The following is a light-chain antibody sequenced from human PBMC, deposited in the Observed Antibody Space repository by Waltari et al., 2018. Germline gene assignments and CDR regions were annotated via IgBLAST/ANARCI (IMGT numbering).Light chain of an antibody. CDR1: SSDIGSYNL. V-gene: IGLV2-23*02. CDR3: CSYAGDSLWV. J-gene: IGLJ3*02. CDR2: EVT. Sequence: QSALTQPASVSGSPGQSITISCKGTSSDIGSYNLVSWYQHHPGKAPKVIIYEVTKRPSGLSNRYACSKAGYTASLTVSGHQTEDESEYYCCSYAGDSLWVFGGGTKLTVL.